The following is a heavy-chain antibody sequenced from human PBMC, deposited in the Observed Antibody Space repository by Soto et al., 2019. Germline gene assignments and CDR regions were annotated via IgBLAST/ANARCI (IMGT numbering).Heavy chain of an antibody. J-gene: IGHJ4*02. D-gene: IGHD3-9*01. CDR1: GYTFTSYG. Sequence: ASLKVSCKASGYTFTSYGISWVRQAPGQGLEWMGWISAYNGNTNYAQKLQGRVTMTTDTSTSTAYMELRSLRSDDAAVYYCARDLTPGLVDHWGQGTLVTVSS. CDR2: ISAYNGNT. CDR3: ARDLTPGLVDH. V-gene: IGHV1-18*01.